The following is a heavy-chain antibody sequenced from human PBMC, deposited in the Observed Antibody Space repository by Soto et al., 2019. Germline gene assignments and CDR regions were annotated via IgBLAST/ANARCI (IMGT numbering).Heavy chain of an antibody. V-gene: IGHV1-8*01. Sequence: ASVKVSCKASGDTFTSYDIYCVRRATGQVLEWMGWMNPNTGNSGYAQKFQGRVTMTSDTSISTAHMELSSLRSEDTAVYYCARRAETNGWNGFGADKYYFDFWGQGTLVTVSS. CDR3: ARRAETNGWNGFGADKYYFDF. J-gene: IGHJ4*02. CDR2: MNPNTGNS. D-gene: IGHD1-1*01. CDR1: GDTFTSYD.